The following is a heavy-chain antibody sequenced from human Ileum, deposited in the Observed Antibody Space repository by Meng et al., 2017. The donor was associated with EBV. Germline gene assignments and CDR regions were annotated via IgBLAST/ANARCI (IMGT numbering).Heavy chain of an antibody. V-gene: IGHV1-69*01. J-gene: IGHJ4*02. CDR2: IIPIFGTA. CDR3: ARGNGYSSSFYFDY. D-gene: IGHD6-13*01. Sequence: QVKLVLSGDEVKKPGSSVKFSSKAPGGTFSSNAITWVPQAPGQGLEWMGGIIPIFGTANYAQKFQGRVTITADESTSTAYMELSSLRSEDTAVYYCARGNGYSSSFYFDYWGQGTLVTVSS. CDR1: GGTFSSNA.